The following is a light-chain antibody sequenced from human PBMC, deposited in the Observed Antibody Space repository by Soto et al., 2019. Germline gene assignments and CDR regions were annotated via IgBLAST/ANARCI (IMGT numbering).Light chain of an antibody. V-gene: IGKV3-11*01. J-gene: IGKJ1*01. CDR3: QHYNCYSPT. Sequence: EVVLTKSPATLSLSQGERATLSCRASQSVSSYLAWYQQKHGQAPRLLIYDASNRATGIPARFSGIGSGTDGTITICSLQPDDGITYYGQHYNCYSPTFGQGTKVDIK. CDR2: DAS. CDR1: QSVSSY.